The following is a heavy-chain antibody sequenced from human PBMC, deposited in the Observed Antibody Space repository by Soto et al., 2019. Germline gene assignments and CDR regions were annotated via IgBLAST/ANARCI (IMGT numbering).Heavy chain of an antibody. D-gene: IGHD1-1*01. J-gene: IGHJ3*01. CDR2: IKEDGSEK. V-gene: IGHV3-7*01. Sequence: EVQLVESGGGLVQPGGSLRLSCAASGFIFSDYWMNWVRQAPGKGLEWVANIKEDGSEKYYVYSVKGRFIVSRNNAKNSLYQQMNRLIAKDTGMYYWATIGCNTWYTWAFDVWGQGTTVADST. CDR1: GFIFSDYW. CDR3: ATIGCNTWYTWAFDV.